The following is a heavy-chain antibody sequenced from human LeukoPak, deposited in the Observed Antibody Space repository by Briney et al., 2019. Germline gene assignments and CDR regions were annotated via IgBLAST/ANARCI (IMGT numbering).Heavy chain of an antibody. Sequence: GGSLRLSCAASGFTFSDYYMSWIRQAPGKGLEWVSYISSSGSTIYYADSVKGRFTISRDNAKNSLYLQMNSLSAEDTAVYYCARAHVLRFLESNYWGQGTLVTVSS. CDR3: ARAHVLRFLESNY. CDR2: ISSSGSTI. J-gene: IGHJ4*02. CDR1: GFTFSDYY. D-gene: IGHD3-3*01. V-gene: IGHV3-11*01.